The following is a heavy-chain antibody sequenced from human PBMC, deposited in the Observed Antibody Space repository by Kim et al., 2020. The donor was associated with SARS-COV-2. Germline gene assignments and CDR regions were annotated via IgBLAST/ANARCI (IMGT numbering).Heavy chain of an antibody. D-gene: IGHD6-13*01. CDR3: ARVPTMIAAAAFDC. J-gene: IGHJ4*02. V-gene: IGHV1-8*01. Sequence: AQKCQGRGTMTRNTSISTAYMELSSLRSEDTAVYYCARVPTMIAAAAFDCWGQGTLVTVSS.